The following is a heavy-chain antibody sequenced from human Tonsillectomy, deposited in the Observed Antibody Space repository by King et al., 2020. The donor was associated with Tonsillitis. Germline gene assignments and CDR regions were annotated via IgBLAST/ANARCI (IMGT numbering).Heavy chain of an antibody. J-gene: IGHJ4*02. Sequence: DVQLVESGGGLVQPGRSLRLSCAGSGFTFDDYAMHWVRQAPGKGMEWVSGISWHSGRLDYADSVKGRFTIFRDNAKKSLYPQKNSLRPEDTALYYCAKDIFPRQWELLPFDYWGQGTLVTVSS. CDR1: GFTFDDYA. CDR2: ISWHSGRL. V-gene: IGHV3-9*01. D-gene: IGHD1-26*01. CDR3: AKDIFPRQWELLPFDY.